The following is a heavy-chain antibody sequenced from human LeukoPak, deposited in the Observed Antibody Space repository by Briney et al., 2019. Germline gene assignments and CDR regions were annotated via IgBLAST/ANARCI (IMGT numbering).Heavy chain of an antibody. CDR3: ARVGYCSGCSCFTNDYYFEY. Sequence: ASVKVSCKASGYTFTSYYMHWVRQAPGHGLEWMGIINPSGGSASYTQKFQGRVTMTSDTSISTAYMELSRLRSDDTDVYYCARVGYCSGCSCFTNDYYFEYWGQGTLVTVSS. J-gene: IGHJ4*02. CDR1: GYTFTSYY. V-gene: IGHV1-46*01. CDR2: INPSGGSA. D-gene: IGHD2-15*01.